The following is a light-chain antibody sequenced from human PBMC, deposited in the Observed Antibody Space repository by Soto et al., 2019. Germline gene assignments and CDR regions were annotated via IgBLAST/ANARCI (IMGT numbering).Light chain of an antibody. V-gene: IGKV3-20*01. CDR3: QQYEAVVT. CDR2: GAS. Sequence: EIVLTQSPGTLYMSPTERATLSCRASQSLTNNYFACYQQKPGRALRLLIDGASTSATGIPDRFSGSGSGTDFTLTISRLEPEDVAVYYCQQYEAVVTFGQGTKV. CDR1: QSLTNNY. J-gene: IGKJ1*01.